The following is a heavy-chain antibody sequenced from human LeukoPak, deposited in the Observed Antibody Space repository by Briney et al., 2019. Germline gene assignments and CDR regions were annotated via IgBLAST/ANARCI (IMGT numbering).Heavy chain of an antibody. CDR3: ARDSLYGSGSFDI. J-gene: IGHJ3*02. CDR2: IYTGGST. CDR1: GFTVSSNY. V-gene: IGHV3-53*01. Sequence: QSGGSLRLSCAASGFTVSSNYMSWVRQAPGKGLEWVSVIYTGGSTYHADSVKGRFTISRDNSKNTLYLQMNSLRAEDTAVYYCARDSLYGSGSFDIWGQGTMVTVSS. D-gene: IGHD3-10*01.